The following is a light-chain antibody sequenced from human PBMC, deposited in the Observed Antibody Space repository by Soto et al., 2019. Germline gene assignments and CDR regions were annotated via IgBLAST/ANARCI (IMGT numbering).Light chain of an antibody. J-gene: IGKJ2*01. CDR3: QQYGSSPYT. Sequence: EIVLTQSPGTLSLSPGERATLSCRASQSVTGTNLAWYQQKPGQAPRLLIYSASSRPPGIPDSFSGSGSGTDFTLTIIRLEPEDFAVYYCQQYGSSPYTFGQGTKLEIK. CDR1: QSVTGTN. CDR2: SAS. V-gene: IGKV3-20*01.